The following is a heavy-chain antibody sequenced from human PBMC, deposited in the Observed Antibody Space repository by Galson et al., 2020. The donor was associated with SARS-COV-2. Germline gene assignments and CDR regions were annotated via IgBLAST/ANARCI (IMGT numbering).Heavy chain of an antibody. Sequence: SETLSLTCGLYGVSFSGYHWNWIRQPPGKGLEWIGEVNQTGGTNYNPSLKSRVTISMDTSKKQFSLSLSSLTAADTALYFCARGIRLYFYYLDLWGTGTSVTVSS. V-gene: IGHV4-34*01. CDR2: VNQTGGT. CDR3: ARGIRLYFYYLDL. J-gene: IGHJ6*03. D-gene: IGHD2-8*01. CDR1: GVSFSGYH.